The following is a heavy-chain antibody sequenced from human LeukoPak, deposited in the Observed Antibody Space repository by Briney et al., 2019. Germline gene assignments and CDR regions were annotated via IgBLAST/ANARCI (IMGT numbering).Heavy chain of an antibody. CDR2: IYYSGST. V-gene: IGHV4-59*01. CDR3: ARALNYGSGSYWYNWFDP. CDR1: GGSISSYY. J-gene: IGHJ5*02. D-gene: IGHD3-10*01. Sequence: SETLSLTCTVSGGSISSYYWSWIRQPPGKGLEWIGYIYYSGSTNYNPSLKSRVTISVDTSKNRFSLKLSSVTAADTAVYYCARALNYGSGSYWYNWFDPWGQGTLVTVSS.